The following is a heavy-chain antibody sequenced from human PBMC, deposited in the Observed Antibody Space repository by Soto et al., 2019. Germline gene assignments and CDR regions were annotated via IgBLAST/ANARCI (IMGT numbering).Heavy chain of an antibody. CDR3: ARDVWFGELFLGWFDP. Sequence: NPSETLSLTCTVSVGSIISYYWGWIRQPPGKGLEWIGYIYYSGSTNYNPSLKSRVTISVDTSKNQFSLKLSSVTAADTAVYYCARDVWFGELFLGWFDPWGQGTLVTVSS. CDR1: VGSIISYY. D-gene: IGHD3-10*01. CDR2: IYYSGST. V-gene: IGHV4-59*01. J-gene: IGHJ5*02.